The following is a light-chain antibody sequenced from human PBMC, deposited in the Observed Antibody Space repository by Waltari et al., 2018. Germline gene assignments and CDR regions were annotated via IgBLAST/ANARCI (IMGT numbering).Light chain of an antibody. Sequence: EIVLTQSPGTLSLSPGERATLSCRASQSVSSSYLAWYQQKPGQAPRLLIYGASSRATGIPDRFSGSGSGTYFTLTISRLDPEDFAVYYCRQYGSSPMYTFGQGTKLEIK. CDR3: RQYGSSPMYT. CDR2: GAS. J-gene: IGKJ2*01. CDR1: QSVSSSY. V-gene: IGKV3-20*01.